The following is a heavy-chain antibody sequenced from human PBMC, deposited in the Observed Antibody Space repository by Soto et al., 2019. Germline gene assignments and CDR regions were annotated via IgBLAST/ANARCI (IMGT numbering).Heavy chain of an antibody. J-gene: IGHJ5*02. D-gene: IGHD1-20*01. CDR3: ARVLVNWNGANWFDP. V-gene: IGHV6-1*01. Sequence: SQTLSLTCAISGGSVSSNSAAWNWIRQSPSRGLEWLGRTYYRSKWYNDYAVSVKSRITINPDTSKNQFSLQLNSVTPEDTAVYYCARVLVNWNGANWFDPWGQGTLVTVSS. CDR1: GGSVSSNSAA. CDR2: TYYRSKWYN.